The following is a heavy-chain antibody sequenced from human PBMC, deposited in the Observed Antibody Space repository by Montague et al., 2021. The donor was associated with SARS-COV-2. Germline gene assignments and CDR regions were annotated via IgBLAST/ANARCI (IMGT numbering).Heavy chain of an antibody. CDR1: GGTVRGYY. D-gene: IGHD1-1*01. CDR2: IFYNGYT. V-gene: IGHV4-59*08. J-gene: IGHJ5*02. CDR3: ARHSVSEDGTFFRSYFDP. Sequence: SETLSLTCTVSGGTVRGYYWNWIRQTPGKGLEWIGYIFYNGYTKYNPSLESRVTLSVDTPGNQFFLSLRSVTASDTATYFCARHSVSEDGTFFRSYFDPCGQGAQVTVSS.